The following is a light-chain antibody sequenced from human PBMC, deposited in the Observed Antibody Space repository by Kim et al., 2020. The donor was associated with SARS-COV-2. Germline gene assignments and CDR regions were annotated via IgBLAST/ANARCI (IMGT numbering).Light chain of an antibody. CDR2: QDS. CDR1: KLGDKY. J-gene: IGLJ2*01. Sequence: SYELTQPPSVSVSPGQTASITCSGDKLGDKYACWYQQKPGQSPVLVIYQDSKRPSGIPERFSGSNSGNTATLTISGTQAMDEADYYCQAWDSSTVVVFGRGTQLTVL. CDR3: QAWDSSTVVV. V-gene: IGLV3-1*01.